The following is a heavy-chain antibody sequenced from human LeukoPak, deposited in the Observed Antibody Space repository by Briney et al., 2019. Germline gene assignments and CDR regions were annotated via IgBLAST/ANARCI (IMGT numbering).Heavy chain of an antibody. V-gene: IGHV3-23*01. J-gene: IGHJ4*02. CDR3: AKDAKRNYDFWDRFDY. D-gene: IGHD3-3*01. Sequence: GGPLTLSCAPCGFTFSTYAMIGARQSTGGGADWVSANSGSGGTRYCADSVRARYNISRDNYKHTLSLQMTSLRVEDTALYYCAKDAKRNYDFWDRFDYWGQGALVTVSS. CDR2: NSGSGGTR. CDR1: GFTFSTYA.